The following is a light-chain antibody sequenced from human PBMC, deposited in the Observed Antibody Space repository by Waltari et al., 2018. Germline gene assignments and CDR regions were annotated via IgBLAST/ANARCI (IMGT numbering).Light chain of an antibody. CDR3: CSYAGNSIYV. CDR2: EVS. CDR1: TSDVGSYTL. Sequence: QSALTQPASVSGSPGQSITISCTGTTSDVGSYTLVSWYQHHPGKAPKLIIFEVSERPSGVSNRFSGSKSGNTASLTLSGLQAEDEADYHCCSYAGNSIYVFGTGTRVTVL. V-gene: IGLV2-23*02. J-gene: IGLJ1*01.